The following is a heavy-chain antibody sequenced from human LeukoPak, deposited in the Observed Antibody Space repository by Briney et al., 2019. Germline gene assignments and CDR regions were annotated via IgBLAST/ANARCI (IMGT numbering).Heavy chain of an antibody. V-gene: IGHV4-30-2*01. CDR1: GGSISSGGYY. Sequence: TSETLSLTCTVSGGSISSGGYYWSWIRQPPGKGLEWIGYIYHSGSTYYNPSLKSRVTISVDRSKNQFSLKLSSVTAADTAVYFCAAIFGGDLFDTWGQGMLVTVSS. D-gene: IGHD3-3*01. J-gene: IGHJ5*02. CDR3: AAIFGGDLFDT. CDR2: IYHSGST.